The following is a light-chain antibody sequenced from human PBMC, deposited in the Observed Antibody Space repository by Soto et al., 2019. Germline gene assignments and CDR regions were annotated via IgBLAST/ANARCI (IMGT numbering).Light chain of an antibody. V-gene: IGKV1-33*01. CDR3: QQCDNLPLT. CDR2: DAS. CDR1: QDIRKL. Sequence: DIQMTQSPSSLSASVGDRVIITSQASQDIRKLLNWYQQKTGKAPKLLIHDASNLEKGVPSRFGGSGYGTDFTFTISRLQPEDVETYYCQQCDNLPLTFGGGTKVDIK. J-gene: IGKJ4*01.